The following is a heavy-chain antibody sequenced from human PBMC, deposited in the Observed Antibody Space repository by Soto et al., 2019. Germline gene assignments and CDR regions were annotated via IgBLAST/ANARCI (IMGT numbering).Heavy chain of an antibody. CDR2: ISSSSTYI. V-gene: IGHV3-21*01. J-gene: IGHJ4*02. Sequence: GGSLRLSCAASGFTFSSYAMNWVRQAPGKGLEWVSSISSSSTYIYYADSVRGRFTISRDNAKNSLYLQMNSLRAEDTAVYYCARPLHYYDGSGYSAYWGQGTLVTVSS. CDR1: GFTFSSYA. D-gene: IGHD3-22*01. CDR3: ARPLHYYDGSGYSAY.